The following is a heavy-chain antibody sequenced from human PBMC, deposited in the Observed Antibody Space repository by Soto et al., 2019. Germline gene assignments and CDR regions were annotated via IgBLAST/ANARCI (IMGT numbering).Heavy chain of an antibody. CDR1: GGTFSSYT. Sequence: QVQLVQSGAEVKKPGSSVKVSCKASGGTFSSYTISWVRQAPGQGLEWMGRIIPILGIANYAQKFQGRVTPTXXKSTSTAYMELSSLRSEDTAVYYCARERDSGYEDYWGQGTLVTVSS. D-gene: IGHD5-12*01. CDR3: ARERDSGYEDY. J-gene: IGHJ4*02. CDR2: IIPILGIA. V-gene: IGHV1-69*08.